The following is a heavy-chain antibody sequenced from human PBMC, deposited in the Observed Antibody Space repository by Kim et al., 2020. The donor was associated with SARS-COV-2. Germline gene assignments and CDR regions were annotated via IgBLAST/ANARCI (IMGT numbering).Heavy chain of an antibody. V-gene: IGHV4-34*01. CDR3: ASLYYDILTGYSNYFDY. J-gene: IGHJ4*02. Sequence: LKSRVTISVDTSKNQFSLKLSSVTAADTAVYYCASLYYDILTGYSNYFDYWGQGTLVTVSS. D-gene: IGHD3-9*01.